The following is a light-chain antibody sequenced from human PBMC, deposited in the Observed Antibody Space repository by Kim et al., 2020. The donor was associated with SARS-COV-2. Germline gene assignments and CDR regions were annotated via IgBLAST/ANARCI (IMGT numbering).Light chain of an antibody. CDR3: QAWDRSTVV. Sequence: SSELTQPPSVSVSPGQTASITCSGDKLGHKYVSWYQQKPGQSPILVIYQDIKRPSGIPERFSGANSGNTATLTISETQALDEADYYCQAWDRSTVVFGGG. CDR2: QDI. CDR1: KLGHKY. J-gene: IGLJ2*01. V-gene: IGLV3-1*01.